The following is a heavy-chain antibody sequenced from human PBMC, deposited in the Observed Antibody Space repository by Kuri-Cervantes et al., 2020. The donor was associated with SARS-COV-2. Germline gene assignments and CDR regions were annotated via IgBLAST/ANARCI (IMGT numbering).Heavy chain of an antibody. CDR1: GGSTSSSSYY. D-gene: IGHD3-3*01. J-gene: IGHJ5*02. CDR3: ARSANIGYYDFWFDP. V-gene: IGHV4-39*07. CDR2: IYYSGST. Sequence: SETLSLTCTVSGGSTSSSSYYWGWIRQPPGKGLEWIGSIYYSGSTYYNPSLKSRVTISVDTSKNQFSLKLSSVTAADTAVYYCARSANIGYYDFWFDPWGQGDLVTVSS.